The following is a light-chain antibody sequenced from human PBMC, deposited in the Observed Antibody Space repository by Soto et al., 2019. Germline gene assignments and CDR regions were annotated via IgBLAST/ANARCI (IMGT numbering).Light chain of an antibody. Sequence: DVVMTQSPLSLPVTLGQPASISCRSSQSLVYSDGNTYLNWFQQRPGQSPRRLIYKVSNRDSGVPDRFSGSGSGTDFTLKISRVEAEGVGVYYCMQGTLWPYTFGQGTKLEIK. V-gene: IGKV2-30*01. J-gene: IGKJ2*01. CDR3: MQGTLWPYT. CDR2: KVS. CDR1: QSLVYSDGNTY.